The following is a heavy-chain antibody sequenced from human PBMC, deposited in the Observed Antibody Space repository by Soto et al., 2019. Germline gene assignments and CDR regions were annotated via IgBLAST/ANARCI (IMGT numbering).Heavy chain of an antibody. CDR3: ARDRGGQIVDY. Sequence: QVQLVQSGAEVKKPGASVKVSCNASVYTFTSYGISWVRQAPGHGLEWMGWISGYNGNTKYAQKLHGRVTMTTDTSPSTAYMELRSLRSDDTAVYYCARDRGGQIVDYWGQGTLVTVCS. D-gene: IGHD3-10*01. V-gene: IGHV1-18*01. CDR2: ISGYNGNT. CDR1: VYTFTSYG. J-gene: IGHJ4*02.